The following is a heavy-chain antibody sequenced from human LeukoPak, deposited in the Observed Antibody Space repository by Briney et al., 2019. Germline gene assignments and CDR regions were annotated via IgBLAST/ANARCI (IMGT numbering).Heavy chain of an antibody. D-gene: IGHD2-2*03. CDR1: GGSISSSSYY. V-gene: IGHV4-39*01. Sequence: SETLSLTCTVSGGSISSSSYYWGWIRQPPGKGLEWIGSIYYSGSTYYNPSLKSRVTISVDTSKNQFSLKLSSVTAADTAVYYCARGQMDIVVVPAAYLFDYWGQGTLVTVSS. CDR3: ARGQMDIVVVPAAYLFDY. J-gene: IGHJ4*02. CDR2: IYYSGST.